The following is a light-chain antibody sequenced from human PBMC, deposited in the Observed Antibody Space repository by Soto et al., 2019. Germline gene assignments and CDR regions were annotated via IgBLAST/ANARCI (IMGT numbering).Light chain of an antibody. Sequence: DIQMTQSPSSLSASVGDRVTITCRASQNIDSYLNWYQQRPGKAPKLLIYAASSLQSGVPSRFSGSGSGTDFTLTISSLQPEDFATYYCQHRGTFGQGTKVDIK. CDR1: QNIDSY. V-gene: IGKV1-39*01. J-gene: IGKJ1*01. CDR3: QHRGT. CDR2: AAS.